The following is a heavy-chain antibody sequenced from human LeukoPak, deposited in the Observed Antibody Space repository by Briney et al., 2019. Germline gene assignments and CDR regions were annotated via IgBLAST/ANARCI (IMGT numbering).Heavy chain of an antibody. CDR2: ISSNGGST. CDR1: GFTVSSNY. CDR3: ARAHGSEWYFDL. V-gene: IGHV3-64*01. D-gene: IGHD3-10*01. Sequence: PGGSLRLSCAASGFTVSSNYMSWVRQAPGKGLEYVSAISSNGGSTYYANSVKGRFTISRDNAKNSLYLQMNSLRAEDTAVYYCARAHGSEWYFDLWGRGTLVTVSS. J-gene: IGHJ2*01.